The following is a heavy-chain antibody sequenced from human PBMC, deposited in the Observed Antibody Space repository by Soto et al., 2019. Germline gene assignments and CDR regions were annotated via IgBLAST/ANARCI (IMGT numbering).Heavy chain of an antibody. CDR1: VFTFSSYA. V-gene: IGHV3-23*01. Sequence: GGSLRLSCAASVFTFSSYAMSLVRQSPGKGLEWVSAISGSGGSTYYADSVKGRFTISRDNSKNTLYLQMNSLRAEDTAVYYCAKDHFILAAAGYFEYWGQGTLVTVSS. J-gene: IGHJ4*02. D-gene: IGHD6-13*01. CDR2: ISGSGGST. CDR3: AKDHFILAAAGYFEY.